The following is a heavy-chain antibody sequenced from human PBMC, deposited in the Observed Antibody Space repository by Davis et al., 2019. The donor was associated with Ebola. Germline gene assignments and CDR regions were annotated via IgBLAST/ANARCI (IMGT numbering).Heavy chain of an antibody. D-gene: IGHD3-9*01. CDR3: TRHEAYYDILTGYYLYYMDV. J-gene: IGHJ6*03. Sequence: PGGSLRLSCAASGFTFSGSAMHWVRQASGKGLEWVGRIRSKANSYATAYAASVKGRFTISRDDSKNTAYLQMNSLKTEDTAVYYCTRHEAYYDILTGYYLYYMDVWGKGTTVTVSS. CDR1: GFTFSGSA. CDR2: IRSKANSYAT. V-gene: IGHV3-73*01.